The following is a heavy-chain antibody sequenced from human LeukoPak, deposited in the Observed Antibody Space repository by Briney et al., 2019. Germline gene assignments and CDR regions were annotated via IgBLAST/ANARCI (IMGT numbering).Heavy chain of an antibody. J-gene: IGHJ4*02. V-gene: IGHV1-58*02. Sequence: SVKVSCKASGFTFTSSAMQWVRQARGQRLEWIGWIVVGSGNTNYAQKFQERVTITRDTSASTAYMELSSLRSEDTAVYYCARVSNGGFDYWGQGTLVTVSS. CDR1: GFTFTSSA. CDR3: ARVSNGGFDY. D-gene: IGHD4-23*01. CDR2: IVVGSGNT.